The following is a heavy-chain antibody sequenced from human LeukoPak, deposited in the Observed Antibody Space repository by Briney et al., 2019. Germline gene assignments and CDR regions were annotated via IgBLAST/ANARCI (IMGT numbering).Heavy chain of an antibody. CDR1: GFTFSSYS. J-gene: IGHJ4*02. CDR2: ISYDGSNK. D-gene: IGHD3-22*01. CDR3: AKDPGYYDSSVFDY. Sequence: PGGSLRLSCAASGFTFSSYSMNWVRQAPGKGLEWVAVISYDGSNKYYADSVKGRFTISRDNSKNTLYLQMNSLRAEDTAVYYCAKDPGYYDSSVFDYWGQGTLVTVSS. V-gene: IGHV3-30*18.